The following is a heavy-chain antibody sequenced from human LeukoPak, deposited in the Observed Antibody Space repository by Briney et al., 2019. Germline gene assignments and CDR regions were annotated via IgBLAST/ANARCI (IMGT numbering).Heavy chain of an antibody. V-gene: IGHV3-15*01. D-gene: IGHD5-24*01. Sequence: GGSLRLSCAASGFTVSSNYMSWVRQAPGKGLEWVGRIKSKTDGGTTDYAAPVKGRFTISRDDSKNTLYLQMNSLKTEDTAVYYCTPGGEMATFDYWGQGTLVTVSS. CDR2: IKSKTDGGTT. J-gene: IGHJ4*02. CDR3: TPGGEMATFDY. CDR1: GFTVSSNY.